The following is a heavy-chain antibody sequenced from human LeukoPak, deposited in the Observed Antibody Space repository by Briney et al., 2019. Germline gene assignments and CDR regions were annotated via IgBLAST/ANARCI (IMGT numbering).Heavy chain of an antibody. J-gene: IGHJ4*02. CDR1: GYTFTSYA. Sequence: GASVKVSCKASGYTFTSYAMHWVRQAPGQRLEWMGWINAGNGNTKYSQKFQGRVTITRDTSASTAYMELSSLRSEDTAVYYCAGDSDYYDSSGYYLTLPDYWGQGTLVTVSS. V-gene: IGHV1-3*01. CDR2: INAGNGNT. CDR3: AGDSDYYDSSGYYLTLPDY. D-gene: IGHD3-22*01.